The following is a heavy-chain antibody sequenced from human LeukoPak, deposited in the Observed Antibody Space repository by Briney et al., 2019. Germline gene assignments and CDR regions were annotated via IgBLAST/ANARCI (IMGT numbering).Heavy chain of an antibody. CDR2: INPNSGDT. CDR1: GYTFTGYN. CDR3: AIVGEALDY. D-gene: IGHD4-17*01. Sequence: ASVTVSYKASGYTFTGYNMHWVRQVPGQGLEWMGWINPNSGDTNYAQNFQGRVTMTRGTSISTAYMELNRLRSDDTAVYYCAIVGEALDYWGQGTLVTVSS. V-gene: IGHV1-2*02. J-gene: IGHJ4*02.